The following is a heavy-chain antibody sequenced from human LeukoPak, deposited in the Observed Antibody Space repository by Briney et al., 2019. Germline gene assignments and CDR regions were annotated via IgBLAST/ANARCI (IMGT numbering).Heavy chain of an antibody. CDR1: GGSISSSSYY. CDR2: IYYSGST. Sequence: ATETLSLTCSVSGGSISSSSYYWNWIRQPPGKGLEWIEYIYYSGSTDYNPSLKSRVTISVDTSKNQFSLKLTSVTAADSAVYYCATIGYCTSPSSSNFDYWGQGTLVTGSS. D-gene: IGHD2-2*01. V-gene: IGHV4-61*01. J-gene: IGHJ4*02. CDR3: ATIGYCTSPSSSNFDY.